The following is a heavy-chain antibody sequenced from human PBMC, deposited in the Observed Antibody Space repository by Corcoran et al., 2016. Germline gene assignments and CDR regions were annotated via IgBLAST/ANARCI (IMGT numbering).Heavy chain of an antibody. J-gene: IGHJ4*02. D-gene: IGHD6-19*01. V-gene: IGHV1-2*02. Sequence: QVQLVQSGAEVKKPGASVKFSCKASGYTFIDDFIHWVRQAPGQGLEWMGWINPNSGGTNYAQKFQGRVTLTRDTSISAAYMEFSSLRSDDTAVYYCARGVDAVAGTTYFDSWGQGSLVTVSS. CDR3: ARGVDAVAGTTYFDS. CDR1: GYTFIDDF. CDR2: INPNSGGT.